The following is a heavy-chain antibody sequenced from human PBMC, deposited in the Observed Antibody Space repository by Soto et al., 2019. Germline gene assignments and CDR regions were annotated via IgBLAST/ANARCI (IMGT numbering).Heavy chain of an antibody. Sequence: EVQLVESGGGLVQPGGSLRLSCAASGFTFSSYWMHWVRQAPGKGLVWVSRINSDGSSTSYADSVKGRFTISRDNAKNTLSLQMNSLRAEDTAVYYCARETGDFWSGYFPFDYWGQGTLVTVSS. D-gene: IGHD3-3*01. CDR3: ARETGDFWSGYFPFDY. CDR1: GFTFSSYW. V-gene: IGHV3-74*01. CDR2: INSDGSST. J-gene: IGHJ4*02.